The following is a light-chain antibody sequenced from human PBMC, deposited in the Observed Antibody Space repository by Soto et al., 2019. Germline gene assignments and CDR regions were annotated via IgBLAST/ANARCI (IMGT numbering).Light chain of an antibody. CDR3: QQYDRSPKT. CDR1: QSISSSY. CDR2: GAS. J-gene: IGKJ1*01. Sequence: EIVLTQSPGTLSLSPGERATLSCRASQSISSSYLAWYQQKPGQAPRLLIYGASSRATGIPDRFSGTGSGTDFTLTISRVEPEDFAVYYCQQYDRSPKTFGQGTKVEIK. V-gene: IGKV3-20*01.